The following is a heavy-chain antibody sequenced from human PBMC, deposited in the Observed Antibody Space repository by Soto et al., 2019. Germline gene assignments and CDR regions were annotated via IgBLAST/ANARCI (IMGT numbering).Heavy chain of an antibody. CDR2: IYYSGST. Sequence: KPSETLSLTCTVSGGSISSGDYYWSWIRQPPGKGLEWIGYIYYSGSTYYNPSLKSRVTISVDTSKNQFSLKLSSVTAADTAVYYCARGHYPYYYGMDVWGQGTTVTVYS. D-gene: IGHD3-10*01. J-gene: IGHJ6*02. CDR3: ARGHYPYYYGMDV. V-gene: IGHV4-30-4*01. CDR1: GGSISSGDYY.